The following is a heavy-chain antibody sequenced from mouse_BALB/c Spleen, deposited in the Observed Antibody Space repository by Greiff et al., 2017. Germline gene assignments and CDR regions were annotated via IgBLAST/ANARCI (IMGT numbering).Heavy chain of an antibody. J-gene: IGHJ3*01. CDR1: GFTFSSYA. CDR2: ISSGGST. D-gene: IGHD1-1*01. V-gene: IGHV5-6-5*01. CDR3: AREGGSSWFAY. Sequence: EVKLVESGGGLVKPGGSLKLSCAASGFTFSSYAMSWVRQTPEKRLEWVASISSGGSTYYPDSVKGRFTISRDNARNILYLQMSSLRSEDTAMYYCAREGGSSWFAYWGQGTLVTVSA.